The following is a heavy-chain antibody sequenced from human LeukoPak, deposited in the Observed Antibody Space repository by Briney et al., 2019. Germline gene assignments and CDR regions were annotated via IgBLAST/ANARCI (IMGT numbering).Heavy chain of an antibody. J-gene: IGHJ4*02. V-gene: IGHV3-74*01. CDR3: ARVTGYTYGSGDY. Sequence: GSLRLFCAASGFTFSNYWMHWVRQAPGKGLVWVSRINSDGTNTTYADSVKGRFTISRDNAKNTLYLQMNSLRAEDTAVYYCARVTGYTYGSGDYWGQGTLLIVSS. D-gene: IGHD5-18*01. CDR1: GFTFSNYW. CDR2: INSDGTNT.